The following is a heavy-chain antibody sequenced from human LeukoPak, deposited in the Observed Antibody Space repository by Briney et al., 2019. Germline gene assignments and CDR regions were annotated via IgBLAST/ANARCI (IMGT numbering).Heavy chain of an antibody. D-gene: IGHD2-2*01. CDR1: GGSFSGYY. J-gene: IGHJ6*02. Sequence: SETLSLTCAVYGGSFSGYYWSWIRQPPGKGLEWIGEINHSGSTDYNPSLKSRVTISVDTSKNQFSLKLSSVTAADTAVYYCARSPLIVVVPAAKNYYYYGMDVWGQGTTVTVSS. V-gene: IGHV4-34*01. CDR2: INHSGST. CDR3: ARSPLIVVVPAAKNYYYYGMDV.